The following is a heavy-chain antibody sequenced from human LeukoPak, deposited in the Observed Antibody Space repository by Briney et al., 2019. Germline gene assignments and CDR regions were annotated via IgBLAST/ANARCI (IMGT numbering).Heavy chain of an antibody. CDR2: XXXXXXT. J-gene: IGHJ4*02. CDR1: GXXISSYX. V-gene: IGHV4-59*08. Sequence: SETLSLTCTVSGXXISSYXWSWIRQXXXXXXXXXXYXXXXXXTNYNHSLKSRVTISVDTSKNQFSLKLSSVTAADTAVYYCARLGPYYYDGSGYSSPQEFDYWGQGTLVTVSS. CDR3: ARLGPYYYDGSGYSSPQEFDY. D-gene: IGHD3-22*01.